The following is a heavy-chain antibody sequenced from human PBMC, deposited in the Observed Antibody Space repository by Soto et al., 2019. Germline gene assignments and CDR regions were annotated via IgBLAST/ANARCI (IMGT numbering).Heavy chain of an antibody. V-gene: IGHV3-48*02. Sequence: GGSLRLSCAASGFIFSNYNMCWVRQAPGKGLEWLSYITGSTGNIYYAYSVKGRFTISRDNGENSLYLQLTSLRDDDTAVYYCARDRDTTMATSYYGLDVWGQGTTVTVSS. CDR1: GFIFSNYN. D-gene: IGHD5-18*01. CDR3: ARDRDTTMATSYYGLDV. J-gene: IGHJ6*02. CDR2: ITGSTGNI.